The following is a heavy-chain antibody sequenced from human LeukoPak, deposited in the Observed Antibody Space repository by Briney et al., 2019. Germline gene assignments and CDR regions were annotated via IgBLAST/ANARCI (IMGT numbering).Heavy chain of an antibody. CDR3: TTGVYSSGWSLSDY. V-gene: IGHV3-15*01. D-gene: IGHD6-19*01. J-gene: IGHJ4*02. CDR2: IKSKTDGGTT. Sequence: GGSLRLSCAASGFTFSNAWMSWVRQAPGKGLEWVGRIKSKTDGGTTDYAAPVKGRFTISRDDSKNTLYLQMNSLKTEDTAVYYCTTGVYSSGWSLSDYWGQGTLVTVSS. CDR1: GFTFSNAW.